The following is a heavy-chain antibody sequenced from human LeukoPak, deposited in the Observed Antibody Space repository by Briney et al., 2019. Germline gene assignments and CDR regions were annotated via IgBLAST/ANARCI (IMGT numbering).Heavy chain of an antibody. CDR1: GFTFSSYS. D-gene: IGHD3-3*01. CDR3: ARDSGWGGYYMPLGPDY. J-gene: IGHJ4*02. V-gene: IGHV3-21*01. Sequence: GGSLRLSCAASGFTFSSYSMNWVRQAPGKGLEWVSSISSSTSYIYYADSVKGRFTISRDNAKNSLYLQMNSLRAEDTAVYYCARDSGWGGYYMPLGPDYWGQGTLVTVSS. CDR2: ISSSTSYI.